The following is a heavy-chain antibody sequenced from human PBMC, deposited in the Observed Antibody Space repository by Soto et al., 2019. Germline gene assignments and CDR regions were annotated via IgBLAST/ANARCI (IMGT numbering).Heavy chain of an antibody. D-gene: IGHD6-13*01. Sequence: QVQLRESGPGLVKPSETLSLTCTVSGGSMSGYYWSWIRQSAGKGLEWIGRVYTSETTYYNPSLKSRVTMSLDTSKNQFALNLYSLTAADTAVYYCAGNIAAAGRRYYGMDVWGQGTTVTVSS. CDR1: GGSMSGYY. J-gene: IGHJ6*02. V-gene: IGHV4-4*07. CDR3: AGNIAAAGRRYYGMDV. CDR2: VYTSETT.